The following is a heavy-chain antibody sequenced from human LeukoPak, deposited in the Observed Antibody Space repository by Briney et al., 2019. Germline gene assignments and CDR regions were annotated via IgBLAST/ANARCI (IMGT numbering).Heavy chain of an antibody. CDR3: AKGGKGSTEYCSSTSCPIDH. CDR1: GFTFSSYS. J-gene: IGHJ4*02. D-gene: IGHD2-2*01. Sequence: PGGSLRLSCAASGFTFSSYSMNWVRQAPGKGLEWVSSISSSSSYIYYADSVKGRFTISRDNAKNSLYLQMTSPRAEDTALYYCAKGGKGSTEYCSSTSCPIDHWGQGTLVTVSS. V-gene: IGHV3-21*04. CDR2: ISSSSSYI.